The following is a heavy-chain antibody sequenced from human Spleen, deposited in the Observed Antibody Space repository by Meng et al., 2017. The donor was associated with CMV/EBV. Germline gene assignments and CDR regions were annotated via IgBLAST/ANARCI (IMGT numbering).Heavy chain of an antibody. Sequence: GSLRLSCIVSGASISSSSYYWGWIRQPPGKGLEWIGSLYYSGSTYYNPSLKSRVTISVDTSKKQFSLKLSSVTAADTAVYYCASSGKATIFGVVSAYWGQGTLVTVSS. D-gene: IGHD3-3*01. CDR2: LYYSGST. V-gene: IGHV4-39*07. J-gene: IGHJ4*02. CDR1: GASISSSSYY. CDR3: ASSGKATIFGVVSAY.